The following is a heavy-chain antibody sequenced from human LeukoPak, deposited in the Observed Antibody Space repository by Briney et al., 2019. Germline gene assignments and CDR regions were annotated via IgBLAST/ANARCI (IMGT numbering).Heavy chain of an antibody. CDR3: ASPNRYYYYGMDV. Sequence: GGSLRLSCAASGFTFSDYYMSCIRQAPGKGRGWVSYISSSGSTIYYADSVKGRFTISRDNAKTSLYLQMNSLRAEDTAVYYCASPNRYYYYGMDVWGQGTTVTVPS. J-gene: IGHJ6*02. V-gene: IGHV3-11*01. CDR2: ISSSGSTI. D-gene: IGHD1-14*01. CDR1: GFTFSDYY.